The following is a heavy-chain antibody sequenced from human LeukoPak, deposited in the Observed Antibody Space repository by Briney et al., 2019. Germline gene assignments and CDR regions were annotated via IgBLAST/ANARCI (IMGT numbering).Heavy chain of an antibody. CDR3: AKDVTVVPAAIL. CDR2: ISGSGGST. CDR1: GFSVSSNY. Sequence: GGSLRLSCAASGFSVSSNYMHWVRQAPGKGLEWVSAISGSGGSTYYADSVKGRFTISRDNSKNTLYLQMNSLRAEDTAVYYCAKDVTVVPAAILWGQGTLVTVSS. J-gene: IGHJ4*02. V-gene: IGHV3-23*01. D-gene: IGHD2-2*02.